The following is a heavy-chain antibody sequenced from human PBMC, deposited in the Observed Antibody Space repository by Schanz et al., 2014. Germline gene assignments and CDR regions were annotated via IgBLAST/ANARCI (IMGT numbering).Heavy chain of an antibody. CDR1: GFTFSNYG. Sequence: EVQLVESGGGVVQSGGSLRLSCAASGFTFSNYGMHWVRQAPGKGLEYVSSISSKGDMTFYGNSVKGRFTISRDNSKNTLYLQLGSLSAEDTAVYFCARDNRYYLFDYWGQGTLVTGSS. D-gene: IGHD3-16*02. CDR3: ARDNRYYLFDY. CDR2: ISSKGDMT. V-gene: IGHV3-64*01. J-gene: IGHJ4*02.